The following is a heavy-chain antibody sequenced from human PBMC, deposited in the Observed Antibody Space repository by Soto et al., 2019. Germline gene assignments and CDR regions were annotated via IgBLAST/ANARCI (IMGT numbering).Heavy chain of an antibody. CDR1: GGSINNYY. D-gene: IGHD5-12*01. V-gene: IGHV4-59*01. J-gene: IGHJ4*02. CDR3: AIFMGNSVAPTYFDY. CDR2: IYYRGST. Sequence: QVQLQASGPGLVKPSETLSLTCTVSGGSINNYYWSWIRLPPGKGLEWIGYIYYRGSTNYNPSLKSRVTISVDTSKNQFSLKLSSVTTADTAVYYCAIFMGNSVAPTYFDYWGQGTLVTVSS.